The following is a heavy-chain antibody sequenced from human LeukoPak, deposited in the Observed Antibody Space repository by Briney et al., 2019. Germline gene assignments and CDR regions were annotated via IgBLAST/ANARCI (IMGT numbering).Heavy chain of an antibody. V-gene: IGHV4-59*01. J-gene: IGHJ4*02. Sequence: SETLSLTCTVSGGSISSYYWSWIRQPPGKGLEWIGYIYYSGSTNYNPSLKSRVTISVDTSKNQFSLKLSSVTAADTAVYYCVRGGGGQDYDYWGQGTLVTVSS. CDR1: GGSISSYY. CDR2: IYYSGST. D-gene: IGHD5-12*01. CDR3: VRGGGGQDYDY.